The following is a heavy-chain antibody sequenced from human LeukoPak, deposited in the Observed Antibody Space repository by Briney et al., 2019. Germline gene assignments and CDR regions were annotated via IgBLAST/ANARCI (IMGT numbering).Heavy chain of an antibody. Sequence: GGSLRLSCAASGFTFSVSAMHWVRQASGKGLEWVGRIRSKANSYATAYAASVKGRFTISRDDSKNTAYLQMNSLKTEGTAVYYCTRNDYGDYAENYWGQGTLVTVSS. D-gene: IGHD4-17*01. CDR2: IRSKANSYAT. CDR1: GFTFSVSA. J-gene: IGHJ4*02. V-gene: IGHV3-73*01. CDR3: TRNDYGDYAENY.